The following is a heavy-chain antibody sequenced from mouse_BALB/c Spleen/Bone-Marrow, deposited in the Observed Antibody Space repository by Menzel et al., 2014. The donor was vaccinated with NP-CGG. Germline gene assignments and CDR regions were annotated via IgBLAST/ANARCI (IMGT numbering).Heavy chain of an antibody. CDR2: ISYSGST. V-gene: IGHV3-2*02. Sequence: EVKLMESGPGLVKPSQSLSLTCTVTGYLITSDYAWNWIRQFPGNRLEWMGYISYSGSTSYNPSLKSRISITRDTSKNQFFLQLNSVTTEDTATYYCARDYFDYWGQGTTLTVSS. CDR1: GYLITSDYA. CDR3: ARDYFDY. J-gene: IGHJ2*01.